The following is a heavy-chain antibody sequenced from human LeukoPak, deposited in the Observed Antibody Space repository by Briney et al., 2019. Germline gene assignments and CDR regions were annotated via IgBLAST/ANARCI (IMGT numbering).Heavy chain of an antibody. Sequence: SETLSLTCTVSGGSISSGDYYWGWLRQPPGKGLEWIGYIYYSGSTYCNPSLKSRVTISVDTSKNQFSLKLSSVTAADTAVYYCARGTMVRGVHLDYWGQGTLVTVSS. CDR1: GGSISSGDYY. V-gene: IGHV4-30-4*01. J-gene: IGHJ4*02. D-gene: IGHD3-10*01. CDR2: IYYSGST. CDR3: ARGTMVRGVHLDY.